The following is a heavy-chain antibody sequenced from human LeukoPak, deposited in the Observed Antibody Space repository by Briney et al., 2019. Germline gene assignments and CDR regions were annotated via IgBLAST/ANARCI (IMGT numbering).Heavy chain of an antibody. CDR2: INPNSGGT. CDR3: ASAIAVAGTDVGDY. V-gene: IGHV1-2*02. J-gene: IGHJ4*02. D-gene: IGHD6-13*01. Sequence: ASVKVSCKASGYTVTGYYMHWVRQAPGQGLGWMGWINPNSGGTNYAQKFQGRVTMTRDTSISTAYMELSRLRSDDTAVYYCASAIAVAGTDVGDYWGQGTLVTVSS. CDR1: GYTVTGYY.